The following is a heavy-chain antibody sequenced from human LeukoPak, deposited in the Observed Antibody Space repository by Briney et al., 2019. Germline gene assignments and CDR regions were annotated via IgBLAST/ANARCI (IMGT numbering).Heavy chain of an antibody. J-gene: IGHJ4*02. Sequence: SETLSLTCTVSGGSVSSYYWSWIRQPPGKGLEWIGYIYYSGSTNYNPSLKSRVTISVDTSKNQFSLKLSSVTAADTAVYYCASSPYYDFWSGYLPPFDYWGQGTLVTVSS. V-gene: IGHV4-59*02. CDR3: ASSPYYDFWSGYLPPFDY. CDR1: GGSVSSYY. D-gene: IGHD3-3*01. CDR2: IYYSGST.